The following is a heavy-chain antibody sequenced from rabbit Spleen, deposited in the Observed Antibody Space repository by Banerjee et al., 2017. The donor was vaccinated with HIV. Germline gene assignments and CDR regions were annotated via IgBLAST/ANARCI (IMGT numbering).Heavy chain of an antibody. V-gene: IGHV1S40*01. D-gene: IGHD1-1*01. CDR2: IDAGSSDFT. CDR3: ARDTSSSFSSYGMDL. J-gene: IGHJ6*01. Sequence: QSLEESGGDLVKPGASLTLTCTASGFSFSNSDYMCWVRQAPGKGLEWIACIDAGSSDFTYFASWAKGRFTISKTSSTTVTLQMTSLTAADTATYFCARDTSSSFSSYGMDLWGPGTLVTVS. CDR1: GFSFSNSDY.